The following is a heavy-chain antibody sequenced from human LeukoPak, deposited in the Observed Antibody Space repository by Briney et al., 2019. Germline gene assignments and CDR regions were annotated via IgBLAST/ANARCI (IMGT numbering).Heavy chain of an antibody. Sequence: SGGSLRLSCAASGFTFSSYAMSWVRQAPGKGLEWVSAISGSGGSTYYADSVKGRFTISRDNSKNTLYLQMNSLRAEDTAVYYCAKDNPSSPWPTYFDYWGQGTLVTVSS. CDR2: ISGSGGST. J-gene: IGHJ4*02. D-gene: IGHD1-14*01. CDR3: AKDNPSSPWPTYFDY. CDR1: GFTFSSYA. V-gene: IGHV3-23*01.